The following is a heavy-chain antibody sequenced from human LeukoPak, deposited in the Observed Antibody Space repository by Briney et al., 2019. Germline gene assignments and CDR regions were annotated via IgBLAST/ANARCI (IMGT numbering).Heavy chain of an antibody. CDR3: ARGDYSGSGSSYHDAFDI. CDR2: IKPDGSGK. V-gene: IGHV3-7*03. Sequence: SGGSLRLSCAASGFTFSSYWMSWVRQAPGKGLEWVANIKPDGSGKHYVDSVKGRLTIARDNAKNSLYLQMNSLRAEDTAVYYCARGDYSGSGSSYHDAFDIWGQGTMVTVSS. D-gene: IGHD3-10*01. CDR1: GFTFSSYW. J-gene: IGHJ3*02.